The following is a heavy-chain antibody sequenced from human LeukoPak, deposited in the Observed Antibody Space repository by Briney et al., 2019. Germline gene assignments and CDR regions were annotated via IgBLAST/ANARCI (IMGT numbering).Heavy chain of an antibody. CDR1: GFTFSSYW. D-gene: IGHD6-19*01. CDR3: APPAAGTAPLFDY. J-gene: IGHJ4*02. Sequence: GGSLRLSCAASGFTFSSYWMHWVRQAPGKWLVWVSRINSDGSSTSYADSVKGRFPISRDNSKNHLYLQMNSLRTEAPALYYCAPPAAGTAPLFDYWSQGTLVTVSS. V-gene: IGHV3-74*01. CDR2: INSDGSST.